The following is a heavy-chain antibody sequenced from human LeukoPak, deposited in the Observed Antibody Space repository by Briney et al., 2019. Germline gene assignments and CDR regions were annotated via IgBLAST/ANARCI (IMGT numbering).Heavy chain of an antibody. V-gene: IGHV4-39*01. D-gene: IGHD4-17*01. CDR2: IYYSGST. CDR1: GGSISSSSYN. Sequence: ETLSLTCTVSGGSISSSSYNWGWIRQPPGKGLEWIGSIYYSGSTYYNPSRKSRVIISVDTSKNQFSLKLSSVIAADTAVYYCARLGKSGMTTVTTRAFDIWGQGTMVTVSS. CDR3: ARLGKSGMTTVTTRAFDI. J-gene: IGHJ3*02.